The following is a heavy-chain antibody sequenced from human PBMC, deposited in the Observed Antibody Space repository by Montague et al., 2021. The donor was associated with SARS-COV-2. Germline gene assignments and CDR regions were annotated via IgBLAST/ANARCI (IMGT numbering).Heavy chain of an antibody. J-gene: IGHJ4*02. V-gene: IGHV4-39*01. Sequence: SETLSLTCTVAGDSISSSTYYWGWVRQPPGKGLEWIGSFFYNGATHYNPSLKSRVTISVDTSKNQFSLKLNSVTAADTAVYYCARCRLRNRCDYWGQGTLVTASA. CDR2: FFYNGAT. CDR3: ARCRLRNRCDY. CDR1: GDSISSSTYY. D-gene: IGHD4-17*01.